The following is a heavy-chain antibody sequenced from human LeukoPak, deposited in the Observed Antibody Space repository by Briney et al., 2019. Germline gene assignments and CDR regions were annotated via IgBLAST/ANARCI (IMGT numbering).Heavy chain of an antibody. V-gene: IGHV1-8*01. D-gene: IGHD2-15*01. CDR1: GYTFTNYD. CDR3: ARDQDIVVVVAALRQREMGGVDP. Sequence: ASVKVSCKASGYTFTNYDINWVRQATGQGPEWMGWMNPKSGNTGYAQKFQGRVTMTRNTSISTAYMELSSLGSDDTAVYYCARDQDIVVVVAALRQREMGGVDPWGQGTLVTVSS. CDR2: MNPKSGNT. J-gene: IGHJ5*02.